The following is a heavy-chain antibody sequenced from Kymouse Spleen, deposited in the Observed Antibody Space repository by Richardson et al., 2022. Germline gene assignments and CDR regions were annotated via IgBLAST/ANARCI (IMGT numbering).Heavy chain of an antibody. D-gene: IGHD3-9*01. CDR3: ARNDILTGYDFDY. CDR1: GFTFSSYS. CDR2: ISSSSSYI. J-gene: IGHJ4*02. V-gene: IGHV3-21*03. Sequence: EVQLVESGGGLVKPGGSLRLSCAASGFTFSSYSMNWVRQAPGKGLEWVSSISSSSSYIYYADSVKGRFTISRDNAKNSLYLQMNSLRAEDTAVYYCARNDILTGYDFDYWGQGTLVTVSS.